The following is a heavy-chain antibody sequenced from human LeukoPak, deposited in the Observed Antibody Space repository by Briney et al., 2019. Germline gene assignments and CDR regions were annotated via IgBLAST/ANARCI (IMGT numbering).Heavy chain of an antibody. V-gene: IGHV1-69*02. J-gene: IGHJ4*02. D-gene: IGHD3-16*02. CDR2: IIPILGIA. CDR1: GGTFSSYT. Sequence: GSSVKVSCKASGGTFSSYTISWVRQAPGQGLEWMGRIIPILGIANYAQKFQGRVTITANKSTSTAYMELSSPRSEDTAVYYCASQDDYVWGSYRLDYWGQGTLVTVSS. CDR3: ASQDDYVWGSYRLDY.